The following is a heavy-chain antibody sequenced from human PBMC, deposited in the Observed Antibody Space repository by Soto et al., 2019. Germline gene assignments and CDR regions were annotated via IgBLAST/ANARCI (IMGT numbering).Heavy chain of an antibody. V-gene: IGHV4-4*02. J-gene: IGHJ3*02. CDR2: IYHSGST. CDR1: GVSINSANW. Sequence: QMQLQGSGPGLVKPSGTLSLTCTVSGVSINSANWWTWVRQSPGKGLEWIGEIYHSGSTNFNPSLKSRVTISVDNSKNQFYLELTSVTAADTAVYYCARYCGGGSCYLGAFDIWGQGTMVTVSS. D-gene: IGHD2-15*01. CDR3: ARYCGGGSCYLGAFDI.